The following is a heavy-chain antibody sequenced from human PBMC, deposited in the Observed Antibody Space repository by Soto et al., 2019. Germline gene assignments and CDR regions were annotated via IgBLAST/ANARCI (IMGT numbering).Heavy chain of an antibody. D-gene: IGHD6-13*01. J-gene: IGHJ4*02. CDR2: IDSGDGTT. V-gene: IGHV3-11*01. Sequence: GPLLPPCPGSGFDFGDYYMSWIRQAPGKGLEWVSYIDSGDGTTYYTDSVKGRFTISRDNAKKTVYLQMSSLRVEDTALYYCVRAYYSSSWFPFDRWGQGTLVTVYS. CDR1: GFDFGDYY. CDR3: VRAYYSSSWFPFDR.